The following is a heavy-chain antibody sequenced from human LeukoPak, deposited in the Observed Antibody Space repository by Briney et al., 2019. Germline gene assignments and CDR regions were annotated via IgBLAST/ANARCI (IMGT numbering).Heavy chain of an antibody. CDR2: IYYSGST. J-gene: IGHJ4*02. CDR1: GGSISSGGYY. D-gene: IGHD1-26*01. V-gene: IGHV4-61*08. Sequence: PSETLSLTCTVSGGSISSGGYYWSWIRQPPGKGLEWIGYIYYSGSTNYNPSLKSRVTISVDTSKNQFSLKLSSVTAADTAVYYCASYSGSYGDFDYWGQGTLVTVSS. CDR3: ASYSGSYGDFDY.